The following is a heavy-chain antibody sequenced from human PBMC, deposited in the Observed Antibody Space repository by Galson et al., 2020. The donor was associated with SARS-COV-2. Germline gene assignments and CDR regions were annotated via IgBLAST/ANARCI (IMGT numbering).Heavy chain of an antibody. D-gene: IGHD4-17*01. CDR2: ISHSGGT. CDR3: ARLHYGEYAPEAFDI. J-gene: IGHJ3*02. CDR1: GTSISSGSYS. Sequence: MPSETLSLTCAVSGTSISSGSYSWNWIRQPPGKGLEWIGYISHSGGTYYNPSLKSRVTISGDRSKNQFSLRLSSVTAADTAVYYCARLHYGEYAPEAFDIWGPGTRVTVAS. V-gene: IGHV4-30-2*01.